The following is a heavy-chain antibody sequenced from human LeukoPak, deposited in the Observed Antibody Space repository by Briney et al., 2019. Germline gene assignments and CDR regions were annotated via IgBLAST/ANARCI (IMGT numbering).Heavy chain of an antibody. D-gene: IGHD3-16*01. CDR3: ARIIVHGGGY. J-gene: IGHJ4*02. CDR1: GCAFSSYA. CDR2: IIPIFGTA. V-gene: IGHV1-69*13. Sequence: ATLKVSCMASGCAFSSYAISWVRHAPGQGLEWMGGIIPIFGTANYAQKFQGRVTITADESTSTAYMELSSLRSEDTAVYYCARIIVHGGGYWGQGTLVTVSS.